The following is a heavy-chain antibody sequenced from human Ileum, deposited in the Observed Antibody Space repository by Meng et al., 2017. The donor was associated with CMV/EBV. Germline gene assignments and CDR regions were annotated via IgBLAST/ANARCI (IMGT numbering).Heavy chain of an antibody. CDR3: ARGTRSWYHNPGYWCDP. D-gene: IGHD6-13*01. Sequence: GSLRLSCAVYGGSFSGYYWSWIRQPPGKGLEWIGEINHSGSTNYNPSLKSRVTISVDTSKNQFSLKLSSVTAAEPAVYYCARGTRSWYHNPGYWCDPWGQGTLVTVSS. J-gene: IGHJ5*02. CDR2: INHSGST. V-gene: IGHV4-34*01. CDR1: GGSFSGYY.